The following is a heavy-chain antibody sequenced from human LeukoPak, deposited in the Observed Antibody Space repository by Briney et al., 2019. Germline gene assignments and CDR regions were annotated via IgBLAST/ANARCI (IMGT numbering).Heavy chain of an antibody. D-gene: IGHD6-19*01. CDR3: AKDLLSSGWYRVAFDI. J-gene: IGHJ3*02. CDR1: GFTFSDYY. Sequence: GGSLRLSCAASGFTFSDYYMSWIRQAPGKGLEWVSAISGSGGSTYYADSVKGRFTISRDNSKNTLYLQMNSLRAEDTAVYYCAKDLLSSGWYRVAFDIWGQGTMVTVSS. CDR2: ISGSGGST. V-gene: IGHV3-23*01.